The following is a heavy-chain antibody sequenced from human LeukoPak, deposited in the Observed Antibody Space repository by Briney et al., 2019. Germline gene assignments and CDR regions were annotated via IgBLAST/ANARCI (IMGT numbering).Heavy chain of an antibody. CDR3: ASALHYGDYQGFAFDI. V-gene: IGHV4-39*01. CDR1: GGSISSSSYY. CDR2: IYYSGST. Sequence: SETLSLTCTVSGGSISSSSYYWGWIRQPPGKGLEWIGSIYYSGSTYYNPSLKSRVTLSVDTSKNQFSLKLSSVTAADTAVYYCASALHYGDYQGFAFDIWGQGTMVTVSS. J-gene: IGHJ3*02. D-gene: IGHD4-17*01.